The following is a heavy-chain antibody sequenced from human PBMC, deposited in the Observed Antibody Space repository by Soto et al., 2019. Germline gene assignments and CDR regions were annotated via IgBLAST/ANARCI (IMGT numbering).Heavy chain of an antibody. CDR3: TRERWDYGDPKWYFDL. D-gene: IGHD4-17*01. CDR1: GFTFTTFG. CDR2: ISYDGHNK. Sequence: PGGSLRLSCAASGFTFTTFGIHWVRQAPGKGLEWVALISYDGHNKYYADSVKGRFTISRDNAKNTLYLQMNSLRAEDTAVYYCTRERWDYGDPKWYFDLWGRGTLVTVSS. V-gene: IGHV3-30*03. J-gene: IGHJ2*01.